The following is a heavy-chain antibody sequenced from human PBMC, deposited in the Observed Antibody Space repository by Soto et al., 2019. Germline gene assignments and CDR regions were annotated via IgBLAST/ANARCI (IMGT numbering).Heavy chain of an antibody. CDR1: GGTFSSYA. CDR3: AKTVAGHHYYYYYYGMDV. CDR2: IIPIFGTA. D-gene: IGHD6-19*01. J-gene: IGHJ6*02. V-gene: IGHV1-69*13. Sequence: SVKVSCKASGGTFSSYAISWVRQAPGQGLEWMGGIIPIFGTANYAQKFQGRVTITADESTSTAYMELSSLRSEDTAVYYCAKTVAGHHYYYYYYGMDVWGQGTTVTVS.